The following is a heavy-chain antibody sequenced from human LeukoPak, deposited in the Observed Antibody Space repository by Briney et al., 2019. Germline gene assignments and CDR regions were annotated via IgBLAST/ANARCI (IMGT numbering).Heavy chain of an antibody. CDR2: IYYTGST. Sequence: SETLSLTCTVSGGSVSSGSHYWSWIRQPPGKGLEWIAYIYYTGSTNYNPSLKSRVTISVDTSKNQFSLKLSSVTAADTAVYYCARWSMDYDILTGLREDAFDIWGQGTMVTVSS. D-gene: IGHD3-9*01. CDR1: GGSVSSGSHY. V-gene: IGHV4-61*01. J-gene: IGHJ3*02. CDR3: ARWSMDYDILTGLREDAFDI.